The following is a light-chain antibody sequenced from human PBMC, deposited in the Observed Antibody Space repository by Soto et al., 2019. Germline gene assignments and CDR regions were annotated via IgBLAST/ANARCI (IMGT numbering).Light chain of an antibody. CDR1: QSISSW. CDR3: QQYGSYSSFT. CDR2: DAS. V-gene: IGKV1-5*01. Sequence: DIQMTQSPSTLSASVGDRVTITCRASQSISSWLAWYQQKPGKAPKVLIYDASSLESGVPSRFSGSGSGTEFTLTIGSLQPDDSATYYCQQYGSYSSFTFGQGTKLEIK. J-gene: IGKJ2*01.